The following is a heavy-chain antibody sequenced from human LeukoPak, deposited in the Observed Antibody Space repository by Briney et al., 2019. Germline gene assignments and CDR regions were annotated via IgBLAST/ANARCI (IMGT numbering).Heavy chain of an antibody. D-gene: IGHD3-22*01. CDR2: ISFDGAYK. CDR3: AREFRGGEGRLLLGS. V-gene: IGHV3-30*04. Sequence: GGSLRLSCAASGFTFNNYAMDWVRQAPGKGLEWLAVISFDGAYKNYADSVKGRFTISRDNSKNTLYLQMISLRAEDTAVYYCAREFRGGEGRLLLGSWGQGTLVTVSS. J-gene: IGHJ5*02. CDR1: GFTFNNYA.